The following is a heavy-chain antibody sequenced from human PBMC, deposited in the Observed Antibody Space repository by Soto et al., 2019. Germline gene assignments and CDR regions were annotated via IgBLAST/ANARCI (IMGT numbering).Heavy chain of an antibody. J-gene: IGHJ4*02. Sequence: QITLKESGPSLVKPTQTLTLTCTYSGFSLTTTGVGVVWIRQPPGKALEWLALIYWDADKHYSPSLRSRLTATKDTTKNQVVLTLTNVDPADTGTSFCAHVGGLEQWLYRLDHWGQGTLVTVSS. V-gene: IGHV2-5*02. CDR1: GFSLTTTGVG. CDR3: AHVGGLEQWLYRLDH. D-gene: IGHD6-19*01. CDR2: IYWDADK.